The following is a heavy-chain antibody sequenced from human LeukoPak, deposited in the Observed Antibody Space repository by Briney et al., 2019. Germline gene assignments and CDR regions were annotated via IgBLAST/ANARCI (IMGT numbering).Heavy chain of an antibody. D-gene: IGHD4-17*01. J-gene: IGHJ6*02. CDR1: GFTFSSYA. Sequence: GGSLRLSCAASGFTFSSYAMHWVRQAPGKGLEWVAVISYDGSNKYYADSVKGRFTISRDNSKNTLYLQMNSLRAEDTAVYYCARDLTNYGDYGGYYYGMDVWGQGTTVTVSS. V-gene: IGHV3-30-3*01. CDR3: ARDLTNYGDYGGYYYGMDV. CDR2: ISYDGSNK.